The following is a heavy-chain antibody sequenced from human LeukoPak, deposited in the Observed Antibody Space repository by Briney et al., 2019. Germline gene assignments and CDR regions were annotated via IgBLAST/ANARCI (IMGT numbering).Heavy chain of an antibody. J-gene: IGHJ4*02. Sequence: SETLSLTCTVSGASISSYYWSWIRQSPGKGLEWIGYIFYSGNTSNNPPLKSRVTISVDTSKNQFSLKLTSVTAADTAVYYCARDLGGYYQSSGPGYFDYWGQGTLVTVSS. V-gene: IGHV4-59*01. CDR3: ARDLGGYYQSSGPGYFDY. D-gene: IGHD3-22*01. CDR1: GASISSYY. CDR2: IFYSGNT.